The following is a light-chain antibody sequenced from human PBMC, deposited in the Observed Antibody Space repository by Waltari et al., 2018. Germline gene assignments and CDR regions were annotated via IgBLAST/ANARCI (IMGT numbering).Light chain of an antibody. CDR1: SSNIGGNT. V-gene: IGLV1-44*01. Sequence: QSVLTQPPSASGTPGQRVTISCSGRSSNIGGNTVAWYQQVPGAAPKLPIYIDNERPSGFPDRFSGSKSGTSASLAISGLQSEDEALYYCAAWDDSLSGVVFGGGTKLTVL. CDR3: AAWDDSLSGVV. CDR2: IDN. J-gene: IGLJ2*01.